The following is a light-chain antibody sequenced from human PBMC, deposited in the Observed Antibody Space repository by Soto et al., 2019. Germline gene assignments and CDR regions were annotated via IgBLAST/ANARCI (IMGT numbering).Light chain of an antibody. CDR3: QQYGSSPWT. J-gene: IGKJ1*01. CDR1: QSVTSGY. Sequence: EIVLTQSPGTLSLSPGERATLSCRVSQSVTSGYLAWYQQRPGQAPRLLIYPASSRATGIPDNFSGSGSGTDFTLTISRLEPEDFAVYYCQQYGSSPWTFGQGTKVEIK. V-gene: IGKV3-20*01. CDR2: PAS.